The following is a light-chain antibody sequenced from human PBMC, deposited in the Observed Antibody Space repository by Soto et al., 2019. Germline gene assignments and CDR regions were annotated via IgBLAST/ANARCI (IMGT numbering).Light chain of an antibody. V-gene: IGLV2-14*01. CDR2: DVS. J-gene: IGLJ3*02. CDR3: SSFTRIVGL. CDR1: VSEVAAYTY. Sequence: QSALTQPASVSGSPGQTITISCTGAVSEVAAYTYVSWYQQHPGKGPKLIIYDVSNRPLGVSNRFSGSKSGTTASLTISGLQAEDEPDYYCSSFTRIVGLFGGGTKLTVL.